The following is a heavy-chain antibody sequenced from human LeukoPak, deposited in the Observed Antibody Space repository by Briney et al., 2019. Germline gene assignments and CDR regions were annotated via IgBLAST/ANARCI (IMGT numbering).Heavy chain of an antibody. CDR2: ITPNNGGT. J-gene: IGHJ4*02. D-gene: IGHD1-26*01. Sequence: ALVKVSCKASGYTFTDYYMHWVRQAPGQGFEWMGRITPNNGGTNYAQKFQGRVTMTRDTSISTAYMELSRLRSDDTAVYYCAREIGGATSFDYWGQGALVTVSS. V-gene: IGHV1-2*06. CDR1: GYTFTDYY. CDR3: AREIGGATSFDY.